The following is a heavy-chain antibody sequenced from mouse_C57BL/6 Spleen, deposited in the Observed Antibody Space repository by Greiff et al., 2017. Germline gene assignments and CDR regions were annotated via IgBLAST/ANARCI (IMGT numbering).Heavy chain of an antibody. CDR2: IRSKSNNYAT. CDR3: VRQGGSSPWYFDV. CDR1: GFSFNTYA. Sequence: EVKLVESGGGLVQPKGSLKLSCAASGFSFNTYAMNWVRQAPGKGLEWVARIRSKSNNYATYYADSVKDRFTISRDDSESMLYLQMNNLKTEDTAMYYCVRQGGSSPWYFDVWGTGTTVTVSS. J-gene: IGHJ1*03. V-gene: IGHV10-1*01. D-gene: IGHD1-1*01.